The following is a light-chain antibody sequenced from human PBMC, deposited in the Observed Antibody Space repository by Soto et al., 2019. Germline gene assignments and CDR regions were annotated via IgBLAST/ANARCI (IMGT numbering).Light chain of an antibody. Sequence: QSVLTQPPSVCGAPGQRVTTSCTGSSSNIGAGYDVHWYQRLPGTAPKLLIYGNSNRPSGVPDRFSGSKSGTAASLALTGLQAEDEADYYCQSYDSSLSGYVFGTGTKVTVL. CDR3: QSYDSSLSGYV. CDR1: SSNIGAGYD. J-gene: IGLJ1*01. V-gene: IGLV1-40*01. CDR2: GNS.